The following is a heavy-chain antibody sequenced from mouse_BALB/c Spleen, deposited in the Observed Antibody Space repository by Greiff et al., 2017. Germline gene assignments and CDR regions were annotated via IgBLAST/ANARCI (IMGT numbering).Heavy chain of an antibody. D-gene: IGHD2-2*01. J-gene: IGHJ4*01. CDR3: ATIYYGYDHCAMDY. CDR2: IWGDGST. CDR1: GFSLTGYG. Sequence: QVQLKESGPGLVAPSQSLSITCTVSGFSLTGYGVNWVRQPPGKGLEWLGMIWGDGSTDYNSALKSRLSISKDNSKSQVFLKMNSLQTDDTARYYCATIYYGYDHCAMDYWGQGTSVTVSS. V-gene: IGHV2-6-7*01.